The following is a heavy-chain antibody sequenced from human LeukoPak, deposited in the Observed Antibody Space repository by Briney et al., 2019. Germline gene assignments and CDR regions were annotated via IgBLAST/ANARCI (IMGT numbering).Heavy chain of an antibody. Sequence: PGGSLRLSCAACGFTFSSYLMHWVRQVPGKGLVWVARINPGGSSIAYADSVKGRFTISRDNAKNTLYLQMDSLRAEDTGVYYCARSNQADDYWGQGTLVTVSS. CDR1: GFTFSSYL. J-gene: IGHJ4*02. CDR2: INPGGSSI. CDR3: ARSNQADDY. D-gene: IGHD1-14*01. V-gene: IGHV3-74*01.